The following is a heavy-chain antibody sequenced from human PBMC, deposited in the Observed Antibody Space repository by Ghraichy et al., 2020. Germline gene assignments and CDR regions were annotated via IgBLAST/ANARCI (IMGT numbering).Heavy chain of an antibody. CDR1: GGPFSSYA. J-gene: IGHJ3*02. CDR3: ARDRLTEDAFDI. CDR2: IIPIFGTA. Sequence: SVKVSCKASGGPFSSYAISWVRQAPGQGLEWMGGIIPIFGTANYAQKFQGRVTITADESTSTAYMELSSLRSEDTAVYYCARDRLTEDAFDIWGQGTMVTVAS. D-gene: IGHD7-27*01. V-gene: IGHV1-69*13.